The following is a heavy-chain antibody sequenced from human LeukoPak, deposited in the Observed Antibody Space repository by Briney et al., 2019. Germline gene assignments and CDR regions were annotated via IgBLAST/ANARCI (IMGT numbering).Heavy chain of an antibody. CDR1: GFTFDDYA. Sequence: GGSLRLSCAASGFTFDDYAMHWVRQAPGEGLEWVSGISWNSGSIGYADSVKGRFTISRDNAKNSLYLQMNSLRAEDTALYYCAKGGDGYNLGYFDYWGQGTLVTVSS. D-gene: IGHD5-24*01. V-gene: IGHV3-9*01. CDR3: AKGGDGYNLGYFDY. J-gene: IGHJ4*02. CDR2: ISWNSGSI.